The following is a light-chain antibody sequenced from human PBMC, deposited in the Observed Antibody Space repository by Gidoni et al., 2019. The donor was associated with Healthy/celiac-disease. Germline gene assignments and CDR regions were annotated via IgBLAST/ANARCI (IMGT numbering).Light chain of an antibody. V-gene: IGLV7-46*01. Sequence: QAVLTQEPSLPVPPRGTVTLTCGSSSGAVTSGHYPYWFQQKPGQAPRTLIYDTSKQHSWTPARFSGSLLGGKAALTLSGAQPEDEAEYYCLLSYSGARVVFGGGTKLXV. CDR1: SGAVTSGHY. CDR3: LLSYSGARVV. J-gene: IGLJ2*01. CDR2: DTS.